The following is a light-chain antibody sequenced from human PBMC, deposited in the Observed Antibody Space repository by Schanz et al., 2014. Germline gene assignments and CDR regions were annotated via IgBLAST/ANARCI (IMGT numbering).Light chain of an antibody. V-gene: IGLV1-40*01. CDR1: TSNIGTGYH. CDR2: GDS. CDR3: SSYAGRAYV. J-gene: IGLJ1*01. Sequence: QSVLTQPPSVSGAPGQRVTISCTGSTSNIGTGYHVHWYQHFPGTAPKLLIFGDSNRPSGVPDRFSGSKSGTSASLAISGLQSEDEADYYCSSYAGRAYVFGTGTKLTVL.